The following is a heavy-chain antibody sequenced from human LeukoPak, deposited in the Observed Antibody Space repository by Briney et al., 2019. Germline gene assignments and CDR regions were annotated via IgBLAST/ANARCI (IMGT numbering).Heavy chain of an antibody. CDR1: GFTFDDYA. J-gene: IGHJ3*02. V-gene: IGHV3-9*01. CDR3: AKDVIAAAGSVARGAFDI. D-gene: IGHD6-13*01. Sequence: PGGSLRLSCAASGFTFDDYAMHWVRQAPGKGLEWVSGISWNSGSIGYADSVKGRFTISRDNAKNSLYLQMNSLRAEDTALYYCAKDVIAAAGSVARGAFDIWGQGTMVTVSS. CDR2: ISWNSGSI.